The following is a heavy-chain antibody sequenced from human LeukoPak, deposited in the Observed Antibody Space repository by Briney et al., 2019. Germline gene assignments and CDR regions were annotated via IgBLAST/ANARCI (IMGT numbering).Heavy chain of an antibody. CDR1: GGTFSSYA. CDR3: ARNYYDILTGYYRLDP. J-gene: IGHJ5*02. V-gene: IGHV1-69*04. CDR2: IIPIFGIA. D-gene: IGHD3-9*01. Sequence: GASVKVSCKASGGTFSSYAISWVRQAPGQGLEWMGRIIPIFGIANYAQKFQGRVTITADKSTSTAYMEPSSLRSEDTAVYYCARNYYDILTGYYRLDPWGQGTLVTVSS.